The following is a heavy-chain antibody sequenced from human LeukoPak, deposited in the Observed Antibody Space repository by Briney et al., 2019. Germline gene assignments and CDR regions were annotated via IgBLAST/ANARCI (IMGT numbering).Heavy chain of an antibody. CDR3: AKGHTYGLGESYLDF. D-gene: IGHD5-18*01. J-gene: IGHJ4*02. Sequence: GGSLRLSCEASGYTFDDYAMHCVRQAPGKGLEWVSAISWNSGSIGYADSVKGRFTISRDNGKNSLYLQMNSLRTEDTALYYCAKGHTYGLGESYLDFWGQGTLVSVSS. V-gene: IGHV3-9*01. CDR1: GYTFDDYA. CDR2: ISWNSGSI.